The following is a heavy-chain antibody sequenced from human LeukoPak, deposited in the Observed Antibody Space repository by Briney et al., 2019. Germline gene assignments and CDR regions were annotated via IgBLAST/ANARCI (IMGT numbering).Heavy chain of an antibody. D-gene: IGHD1-26*01. V-gene: IGHV4-59*01. CDR3: ASRRVGATVIDY. CDR1: GGSISSYY. Sequence: PSETLSLTCTVSGGSISSYYWSWLRQPPGKGLEWIGYIYYSGSTNYNPSLKSRVTISVDTSKNQFSLKLSSVTAADTAVYYCASRRVGATVIDYWGQGTLVTVSS. J-gene: IGHJ4*02. CDR2: IYYSGST.